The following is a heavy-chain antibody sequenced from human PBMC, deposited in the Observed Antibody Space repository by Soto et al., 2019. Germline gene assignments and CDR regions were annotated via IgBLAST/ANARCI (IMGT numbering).Heavy chain of an antibody. CDR1: GFTVSSYG. D-gene: IGHD2-8*02. CDR2: ISRDGGTK. J-gene: IGHJ4*02. CDR3: TGEVGSGY. V-gene: IGHV3-30*03. Sequence: QVQLVESGGGVVQPGRSLRLSCAASGFTVSSYGMHWVRQAPGKGLEWVAVISRDGGTKYYADSVKGRFTSSRDNSRNTMFLEMNSLRGADMAVYYCTGEVGSGYWGQGTLVTVSS.